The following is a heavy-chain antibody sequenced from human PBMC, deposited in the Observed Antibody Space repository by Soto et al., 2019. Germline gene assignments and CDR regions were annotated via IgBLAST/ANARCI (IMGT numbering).Heavy chain of an antibody. CDR3: ARDLNSSGWSRYYYGMDV. V-gene: IGHV3-33*01. D-gene: IGHD6-19*01. Sequence: GGSLRLSCAASGFTFSSYGMHWVRQAPGKWLEWVAVIWYDGSNKYYADSVKGRFTISRDNSKNTLYLQMNSLRAEGTAVYYCARDLNSSGWSRYYYGMDVWGQGXTVTVYS. CDR2: IWYDGSNK. J-gene: IGHJ6*02. CDR1: GFTFSSYG.